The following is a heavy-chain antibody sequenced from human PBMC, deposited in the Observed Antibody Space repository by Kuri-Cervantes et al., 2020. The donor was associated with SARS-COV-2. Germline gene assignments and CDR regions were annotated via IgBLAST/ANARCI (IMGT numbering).Heavy chain of an antibody. CDR1: GFTFSSYG. D-gene: IGHD3-10*01. Sequence: GGSLRLSCAASGFTFSSYGMHWVRQAPGKGLEWVAFIRYDGSNKYYADSVKGRFTISRDNSKNTLYLQMNSLGAEDTAVYYCARELVGAFDIWGQGTMVTVSS. CDR3: ARELVGAFDI. J-gene: IGHJ3*02. CDR2: IRYDGSNK. V-gene: IGHV3-30*02.